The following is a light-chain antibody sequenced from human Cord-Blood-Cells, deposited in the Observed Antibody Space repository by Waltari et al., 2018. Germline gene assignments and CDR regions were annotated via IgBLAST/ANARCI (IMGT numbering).Light chain of an antibody. Sequence: QSALTQPRSVSGSPGQSVTISCTGTSSDVGRYNYVSWYQQHPGKAPKRMIYDVSKRPSGVPDRFSGSKSGNTASLTISGLQAEDEADYYCCSYAGSYTWVFGGGTKLTVL. CDR1: SSDVGRYNY. CDR3: CSYAGSYTWV. V-gene: IGLV2-11*01. CDR2: DVS. J-gene: IGLJ3*02.